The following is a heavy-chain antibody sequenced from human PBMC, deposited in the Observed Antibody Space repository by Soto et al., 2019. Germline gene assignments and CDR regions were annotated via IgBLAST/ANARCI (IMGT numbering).Heavy chain of an antibody. CDR2: ISSSSSYT. J-gene: IGHJ4*02. D-gene: IGHD6-13*01. CDR3: AKRGYGSSWYVDY. CDR1: GFTFSDYY. V-gene: IGHV3-11*06. Sequence: QVQLVESGGGLVKPGGSLRLSCAASGFTFSDYYMSWIRQAPGKGLEWVSYISSSSSYTNYADSVKGRFTISTDNAKNSLYLQMNSLRAEDTAVYYCAKRGYGSSWYVDYWGQGTLVTVSS.